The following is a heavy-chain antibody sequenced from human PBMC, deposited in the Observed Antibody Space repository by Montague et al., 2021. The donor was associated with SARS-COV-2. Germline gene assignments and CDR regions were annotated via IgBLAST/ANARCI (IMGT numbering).Heavy chain of an antibody. CDR2: INYNGGT. Sequence: SETLSLTCAVSGGSISSHYWSFIRQPPGKGLEWIAYINYNGGTNYNPSLKSRVTISVDTSQNHFSLQLRSVTPADTAVYFCARATSVRGAVNWFDPWGQGTRVTVSS. CDR1: GGSISSHY. V-gene: IGHV4-59*11. D-gene: IGHD3-10*01. J-gene: IGHJ5*02. CDR3: ARATSVRGAVNWFDP.